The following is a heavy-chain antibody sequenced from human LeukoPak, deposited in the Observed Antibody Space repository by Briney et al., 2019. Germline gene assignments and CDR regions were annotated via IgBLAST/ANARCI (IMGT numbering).Heavy chain of an antibody. J-gene: IGHJ6*03. CDR3: AREVSSATAGDYYYYMDV. CDR1: GYTFTSYG. D-gene: IGHD2-8*02. CDR2: ISAYNGNT. V-gene: IGHV1-18*01. Sequence: GASVKVSCKASGYTFTSYGISWVRQAPGQGLEWMGWISAYNGNTNYAQKLQDRVTMTTDTSTSTAYMELRSLRSDDTAVYYCAREVSSATAGDYYYYMDVWGKGTTVTISS.